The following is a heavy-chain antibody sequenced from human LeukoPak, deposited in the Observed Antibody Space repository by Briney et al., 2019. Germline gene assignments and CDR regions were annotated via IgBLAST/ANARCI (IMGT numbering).Heavy chain of an antibody. V-gene: IGHV1-18*01. CDR3: ARDSYYYDSSGYPLHMAFDI. D-gene: IGHD3-22*01. CDR1: GYTFTSYG. Sequence: ASVKVSCKASGYTFTSYGISWVRQAPGQGLEWMGWISAYNGNINYAQKLQGRVTMTTDTSTSTAYMELRSLRSDDTAVYYCARDSYYYDSSGYPLHMAFDIWGQGTMVTVSS. J-gene: IGHJ3*02. CDR2: ISAYNGNI.